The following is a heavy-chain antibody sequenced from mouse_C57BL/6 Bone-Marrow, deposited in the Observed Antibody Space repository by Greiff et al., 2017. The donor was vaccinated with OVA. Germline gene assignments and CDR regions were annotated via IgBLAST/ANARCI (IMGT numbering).Heavy chain of an antibody. CDR1: GFTFSSYG. D-gene: IGHD1-1*01. J-gene: IGHJ4*01. Sequence: EVKLVESGGDLVKPGGSLKLSCAASGFTFSSYGMSWVRQTPDKRLEWVATISSGGSYTYYPASVKGRFTISSDNAKNTLYLQMSSLKSEDTAMYYCARRNYGGSYAMDYWGQGTSVTVSS. CDR2: ISSGGSYT. CDR3: ARRNYGGSYAMDY. V-gene: IGHV5-6*02.